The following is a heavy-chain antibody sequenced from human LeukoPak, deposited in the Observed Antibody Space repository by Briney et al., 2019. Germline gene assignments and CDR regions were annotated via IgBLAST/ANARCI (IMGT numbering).Heavy chain of an antibody. J-gene: IGHJ6*02. D-gene: IGHD3-10*01. CDR3: ARGDRGVRGVIPMDV. CDR1: GGTFSSYA. V-gene: IGHV1-69*04. CDR2: IIPILGIA. Sequence: SVKVSCKASGGTFSSYAISWVRQAPGQGLEWMGRIIPILGIANYAQKFQGRVTITADESTSTAYMELSSLRSEDTAVYYCARGDRGVRGVIPMDVWGQGTTVTVSS.